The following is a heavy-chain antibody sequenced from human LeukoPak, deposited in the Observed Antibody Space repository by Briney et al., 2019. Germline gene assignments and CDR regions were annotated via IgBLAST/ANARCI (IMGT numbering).Heavy chain of an antibody. J-gene: IGHJ4*02. CDR3: AKNPPACSSTSCSEYYFDY. CDR1: GFTFSSYG. CDR2: IRYDGSNK. Sequence: PGGSLRLSCAASGFTFSSYGMHWVRQAPGKGLEWVAFIRYDGSNKYHADSVKGRFTISRDNSKNTLYLQMNSLRAEDTAVYYCAKNPPACSSTSCSEYYFDYWGQGTLVTVSS. V-gene: IGHV3-30*02. D-gene: IGHD2-2*01.